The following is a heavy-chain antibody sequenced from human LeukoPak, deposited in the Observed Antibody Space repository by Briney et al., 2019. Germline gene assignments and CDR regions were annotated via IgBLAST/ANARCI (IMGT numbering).Heavy chain of an antibody. D-gene: IGHD4-17*01. J-gene: IGHJ5*02. V-gene: IGHV4-39*01. CDR1: GGSISSSSYY. CDR2: IYYSGST. Sequence: SXXLSLTCTVSGGSISSSSYYWGWIRQPPGKGLEWIGRIYYSGSTYYNQSLKSRFTISVETSKNQFSRKLSSVTAADTAVYYCARPDYGDGGWFDPWGQGTLVTVSS. CDR3: ARPDYGDGGWFDP.